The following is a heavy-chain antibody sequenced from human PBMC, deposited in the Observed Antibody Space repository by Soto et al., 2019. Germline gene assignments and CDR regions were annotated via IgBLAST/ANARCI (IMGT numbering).Heavy chain of an antibody. J-gene: IGHJ4*02. V-gene: IGHV1-3*01. Sequence: VQLVQSGAEIKKPGASVMLSCKALGITYNTYAIHWVRQAPGQGLEWMGWINAGNGDTRYSQIFEGRVTLARDTSANTDYMDLGSLKSEDTGIYYCARAISGYVTWGQGTLVTVSS. CDR3: ARAISGYVT. CDR2: INAGNGDT. D-gene: IGHD5-12*01. CDR1: GITYNTYA.